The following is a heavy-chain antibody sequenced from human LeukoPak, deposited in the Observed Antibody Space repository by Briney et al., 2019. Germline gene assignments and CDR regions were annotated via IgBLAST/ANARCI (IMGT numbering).Heavy chain of an antibody. D-gene: IGHD6-25*01. Sequence: PGRSLRLSCAASGFTFSNYDMHWVRQAPGKGLEWVAVIWFDGSNKFYADSVKGRFTISRDNSKNTLYLQMNSLRAEDTAVYYCASSAAALIDCWGQGTLVIVSS. J-gene: IGHJ4*02. CDR2: IWFDGSNK. V-gene: IGHV3-33*01. CDR1: GFTFSNYD. CDR3: ASSAAALIDC.